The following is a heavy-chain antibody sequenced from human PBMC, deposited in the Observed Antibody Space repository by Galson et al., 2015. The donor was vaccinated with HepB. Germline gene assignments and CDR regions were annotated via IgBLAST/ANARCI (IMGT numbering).Heavy chain of an antibody. V-gene: IGHV4-34*01. CDR2: INHSGST. D-gene: IGHD3-22*01. CDR1: GGSFSGYY. Sequence: TLSLTCAVYGGSFSGYYWSWIRQPPGKGLEWIGEINHSGSTNYNPSLKSRVTISVDTSKNQFSLKLSSVTAADTAVYYCARGRAQPAQDSSGHPQYYFDYWGQGTLVTVSS. J-gene: IGHJ4*02. CDR3: ARGRAQPAQDSSGHPQYYFDY.